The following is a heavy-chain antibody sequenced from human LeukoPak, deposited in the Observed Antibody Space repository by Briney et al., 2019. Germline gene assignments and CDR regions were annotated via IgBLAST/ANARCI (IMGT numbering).Heavy chain of an antibody. J-gene: IGHJ4*02. CDR2: IISRGGTT. CDR3: AKGEETVRNYDYVWGSSRINYFDY. D-gene: IGHD3-16*01. V-gene: IGHV3-23*01. Sequence: GGSLRLSCARSGFTSSSYPMSWARHAPGRGLEWVSLIISRGGTTYYADSVKGRFSISRDNSKNTLYLQMDSVRAEDTAIYYCAKGEETVRNYDYVWGSSRINYFDYWGQGTLVTVSS. CDR1: GFTSSSYP.